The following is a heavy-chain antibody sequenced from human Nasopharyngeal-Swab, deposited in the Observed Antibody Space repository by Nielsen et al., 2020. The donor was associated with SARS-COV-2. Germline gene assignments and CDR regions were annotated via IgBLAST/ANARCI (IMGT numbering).Heavy chain of an antibody. V-gene: IGHV4-59*01. Sequence: SETLSLTCTVSGGSISSYYWSWIRQPPGKGLEWIGYIYYSGSTNYNPSLKSRVTISVDTSKNQFSLKLSSATAADTAVYYCARIAVAALNDWYFDLWGRGTLVAVSS. CDR1: GGSISSYY. D-gene: IGHD6-19*01. CDR3: ARIAVAALNDWYFDL. J-gene: IGHJ2*01. CDR2: IYYSGST.